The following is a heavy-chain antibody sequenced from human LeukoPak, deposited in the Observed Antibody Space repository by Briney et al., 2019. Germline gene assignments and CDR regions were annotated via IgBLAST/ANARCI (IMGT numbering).Heavy chain of an antibody. CDR3: AKDRTIFGVVNWFDP. V-gene: IGHV3-30*02. CDR1: GFTFSSYG. J-gene: IGHJ5*02. CDR2: IRYDGSNK. Sequence: GGSLRLSCAASGFTFSSYGMHWVRQAPGKGLEWVAFIRYDGSNKYYADSVKGRFTISRDNSKNTLYLQMNSLRAEDTAVFYCAKDRTIFGVVNWFDPWGQGTLVTVSS. D-gene: IGHD3-3*01.